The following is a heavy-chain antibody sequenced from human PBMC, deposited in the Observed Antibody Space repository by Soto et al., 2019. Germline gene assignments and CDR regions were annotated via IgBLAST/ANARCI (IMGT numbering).Heavy chain of an antibody. CDR2: INPSGGSA. J-gene: IGHJ4*02. CDR3: ARDYLSSKLSLSYFDF. Sequence: GASVKVSCKASGYSFISHYILWVRQAPGQGLEWMGFINPSGGSATLAQKFQGRVTMTRDTSTTTVYMELSSLRSEDAAVYYCARDYLSSKLSLSYFDFWGQGTLVTVSS. D-gene: IGHD2-2*01. CDR1: GYSFISHY. V-gene: IGHV1-46*01.